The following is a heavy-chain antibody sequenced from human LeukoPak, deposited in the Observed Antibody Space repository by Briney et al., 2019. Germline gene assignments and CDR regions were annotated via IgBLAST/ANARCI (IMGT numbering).Heavy chain of an antibody. V-gene: IGHV4-39*07. D-gene: IGHD3-22*01. CDR1: GGSISSSSYY. CDR3: ARDSWGSSGYYSGAFDI. CDR2: IYYSGST. J-gene: IGHJ3*02. Sequence: PSETLSLTCTVSGGSISSSSYYWGWIRQPPGKGLEWIGSIYYSGSTYYNPSLKSRVTISVDTSRNQFSLKLSSVTAADTAVYYCARDSWGSSGYYSGAFDIWGQGTMVTVSS.